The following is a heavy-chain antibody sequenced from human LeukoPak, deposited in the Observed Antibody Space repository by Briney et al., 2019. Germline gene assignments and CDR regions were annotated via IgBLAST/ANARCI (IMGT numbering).Heavy chain of an antibody. V-gene: IGHV3-11*04. CDR1: GFTFSDYY. CDR3: AGGSYYNYYYYMDV. Sequence: GGSLRLSCAASGFTFSDYYMSWIRQAPGKGLEWVSYISSSGSTIYYADSVKGRFTISRDNAKNSLYLQMNSLRAEDTAVYYCAGGSYYNYYYYMDVWGKGTTVTVSS. CDR2: ISSSGSTI. J-gene: IGHJ6*03. D-gene: IGHD1-26*01.